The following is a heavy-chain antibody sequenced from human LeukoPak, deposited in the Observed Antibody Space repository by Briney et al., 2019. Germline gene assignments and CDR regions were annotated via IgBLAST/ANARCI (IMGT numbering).Heavy chain of an antibody. D-gene: IGHD4-17*01. V-gene: IGHV3-30*19. CDR2: ISYDGSNK. CDR1: GFTFSNYD. CDR3: ARAHDYGDST. J-gene: IGHJ4*02. Sequence: GGSLRLSCAASGFTFSNYDMHWVRQAPGKGLEWVAVISYDGSNKYYADSVKDRFTISRDNSKNTLYLQMNSLRAEDTAVYYCARAHDYGDSTWGQGTLVTVSS.